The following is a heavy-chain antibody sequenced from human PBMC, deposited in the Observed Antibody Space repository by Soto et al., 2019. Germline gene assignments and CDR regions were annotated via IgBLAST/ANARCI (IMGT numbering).Heavy chain of an antibody. D-gene: IGHD3-16*02. CDR3: AREYYDYVWGSYRSFWFDP. CDR1: GFTFSSYG. Sequence: QVQLVESGGGVVQPGRSLRLSCAASGFTFSSYGMHWVRQAPGKGLEWVAVIWYDGSNKYYADSVKGRFTISRDNSKNTLYLQMNSVRAEDTAVYYCAREYYDYVWGSYRSFWFDPWGQGTLVTVSS. CDR2: IWYDGSNK. V-gene: IGHV3-33*01. J-gene: IGHJ5*02.